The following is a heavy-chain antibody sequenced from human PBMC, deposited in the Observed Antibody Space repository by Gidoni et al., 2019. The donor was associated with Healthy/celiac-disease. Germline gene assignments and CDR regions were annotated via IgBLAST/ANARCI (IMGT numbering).Heavy chain of an antibody. Sequence: QVQLQESGPGLVKPSETLSLTCTVSGGSISSYYWSWIRQPPGKGLEWIGYIYYSGSTNYNPSLKSRVTISVDTSKNQFSLKLSSVTAADTAVYYCARTKNDFWSGFPNWFDPWGQGTLVTVSS. V-gene: IGHV4-59*01. D-gene: IGHD3-3*01. CDR1: GGSISSYY. J-gene: IGHJ5*02. CDR2: IYYSGST. CDR3: ARTKNDFWSGFPNWFDP.